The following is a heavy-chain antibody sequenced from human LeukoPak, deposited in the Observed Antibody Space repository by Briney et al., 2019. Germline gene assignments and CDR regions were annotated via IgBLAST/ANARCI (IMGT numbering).Heavy chain of an antibody. J-gene: IGHJ5*02. V-gene: IGHV1-18*01. CDR3: ARDIVAARRDNSFDP. D-gene: IGHD6-6*01. Sequence: ASVKVSCKASGYTFTSYGISWVRQAPGQGLEWMGWISAYNGNTNYAQKLQGRVTMTTDTSTSTAYMELRSLRSDDTAVYYCARDIVAARRDNSFDPWGQGTLVTVSS. CDR1: GYTFTSYG. CDR2: ISAYNGNT.